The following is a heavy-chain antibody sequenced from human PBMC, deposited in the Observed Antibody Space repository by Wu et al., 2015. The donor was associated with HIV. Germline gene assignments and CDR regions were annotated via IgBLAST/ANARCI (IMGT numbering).Heavy chain of an antibody. V-gene: IGHV1-18*01. Sequence: QVQLVQSGAEVKKPGASVKVSCQASGYTFTSYGISWVRQAPGQGLEWMGWSSTYNSRANYAQNLQGRLTLTRDISTSTAYMELRSLRSDDTAVYYCARDFDWYFDLWGRGTLVTVSS. CDR3: ARDFDWYFDL. CDR1: GYTFTSYG. CDR2: SSTYNSRA. J-gene: IGHJ2*01.